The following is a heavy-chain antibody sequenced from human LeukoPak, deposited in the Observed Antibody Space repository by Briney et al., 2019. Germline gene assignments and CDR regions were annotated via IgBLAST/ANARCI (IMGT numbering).Heavy chain of an antibody. CDR3: ARAVGRYYGSGQHPFDY. CDR2: INHSGST. Sequence: SETLSLTCAVYGGSFSGYYWSWTRQPPGKGLEWIGEINHSGSTNYNPSLKSRVTISVDTSKNQFSLKLSSVTAADTAVYYCARAVGRYYGSGQHPFDYWGQGTLVTVSS. V-gene: IGHV4-34*01. D-gene: IGHD3-10*01. J-gene: IGHJ4*02. CDR1: GGSFSGYY.